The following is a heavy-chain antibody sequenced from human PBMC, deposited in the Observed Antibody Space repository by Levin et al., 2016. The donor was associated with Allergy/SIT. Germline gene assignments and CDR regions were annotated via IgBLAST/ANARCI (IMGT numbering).Heavy chain of an antibody. Sequence: ASVKVSCKASGGTFSSYAISWVRQAPGQGLEWMGGIIPIFGTANYAQKFQGRVTITADESTSTAYMELSSLRSEDTAVYYCARETTLTYFRSGYYDYWGQGTLVTVSS. CDR3: ARETTLTYFRSGYYDY. J-gene: IGHJ4*02. CDR1: GGTFSSYA. V-gene: IGHV1-69*13. D-gene: IGHD3-3*01. CDR2: IIPIFGTA.